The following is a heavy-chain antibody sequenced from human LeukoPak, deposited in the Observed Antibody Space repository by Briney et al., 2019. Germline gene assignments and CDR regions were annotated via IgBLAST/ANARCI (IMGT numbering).Heavy chain of an antibody. CDR2: ISAYNGNT. CDR1: GYTFTGYY. CDR3: ARDLYSGYDAFGY. Sequence: ASVKVSCKASGYTFTGYYIHWVRQAPGQGLEWMGWISAYNGNTNYAQKLQGRVTMTTDTSTSTAYMELRSLRSDDTAVYYCARDLYSGYDAFGYWGQGTLVTVSS. J-gene: IGHJ4*02. V-gene: IGHV1-18*04. D-gene: IGHD5-12*01.